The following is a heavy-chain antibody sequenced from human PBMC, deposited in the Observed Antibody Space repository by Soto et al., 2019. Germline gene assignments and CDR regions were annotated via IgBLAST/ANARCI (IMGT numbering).Heavy chain of an antibody. CDR1: GFTFSSYN. D-gene: IGHD2-21*02. V-gene: IGHV3-21*01. CDR3: ARDPPCGGDCC. J-gene: IGHJ4*02. Sequence: EVQLVESGGGLVKPGGSLRLSCAASGFTFSSYNMNWVRQAPGKGLEWVSSITSSSSDKYYADSVKGRFTNSRDNAKNSLYLQMNSLRAEDTAMYYCARDPPCGGDCCWGQGTLVTVSS. CDR2: ITSSSSDK.